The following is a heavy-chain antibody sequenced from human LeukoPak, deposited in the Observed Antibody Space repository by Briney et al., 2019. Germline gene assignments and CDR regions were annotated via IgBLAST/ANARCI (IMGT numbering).Heavy chain of an antibody. J-gene: IGHJ5*02. D-gene: IGHD3-10*01. Sequence: GRSLRLSCAASGFTFSSYGMHWVRQAPGKGLEWVAFIRYDGSNKYYADSVKGRFTISRDNSKNTLYLQMNSLRAEDTAVYYCAKDSDYYYGSGSPWGQGTLVTVSS. V-gene: IGHV3-30*02. CDR3: AKDSDYYYGSGSP. CDR1: GFTFSSYG. CDR2: IRYDGSNK.